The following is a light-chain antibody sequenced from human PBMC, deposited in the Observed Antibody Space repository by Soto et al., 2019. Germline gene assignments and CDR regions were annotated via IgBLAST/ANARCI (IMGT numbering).Light chain of an antibody. Sequence: QSALTQPASVSGSPGQSITISCIGTSSDVGSYNLVSWYQQHPGKAPKLIIHEVNQRPSGVPDRFSGSKSGNTASLTVSGLQAEDEGTYYCSSYGGYNNVVFGTGTQLTVL. CDR3: SSYGGYNNVV. CDR2: EVN. CDR1: SSDVGSYNL. J-gene: IGLJ7*01. V-gene: IGLV2-8*01.